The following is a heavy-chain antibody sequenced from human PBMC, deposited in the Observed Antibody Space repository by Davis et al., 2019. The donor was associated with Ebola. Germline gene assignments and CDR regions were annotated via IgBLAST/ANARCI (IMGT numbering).Heavy chain of an antibody. J-gene: IGHJ6*02. D-gene: IGHD4-11*01. CDR1: GFTFSSYG. V-gene: IGHV3-33*06. CDR2: IWYDGSNK. CDR3: AKPNRGYSNYYGMDV. Sequence: PGGSLRLSCAASGFTFSSYGMHWVRQAPGKGLEWVAVIWYDGSNKYYADSVKGRFTISRDNSKNTLYLQMNSLRAEDTAVYYCAKPNRGYSNYYGMDVWGQGTTVTVSS.